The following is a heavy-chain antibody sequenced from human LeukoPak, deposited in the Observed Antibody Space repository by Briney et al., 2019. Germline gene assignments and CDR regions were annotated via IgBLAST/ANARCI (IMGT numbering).Heavy chain of an antibody. Sequence: SSETLSLTCTVSGGSISSYYWSWIRQPPGKGLEWIGYIYYSGSTNYNPSLKSRVTISVDTSKNQFSLKLSSVTAADTAVYYCARAKAVAGTYPFDYWGQGTLVTVSS. J-gene: IGHJ4*02. CDR3: ARAKAVAGTYPFDY. CDR1: GGSISSYY. V-gene: IGHV4-59*01. CDR2: IYYSGST. D-gene: IGHD6-19*01.